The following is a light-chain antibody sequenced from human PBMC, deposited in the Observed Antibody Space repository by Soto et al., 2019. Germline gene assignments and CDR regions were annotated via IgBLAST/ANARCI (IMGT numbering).Light chain of an antibody. CDR1: SSDVGSYNL. J-gene: IGLJ1*01. CDR2: EVS. Sequence: ALTQPASVYGSTGQSITIYYNKTSSDVGSYNLVSWYQHHPGKAPKLMIYEVSKRPSGASNRFSGSKSGNTASLTISGLQAEDEADYYCCSNAGSSSYVFGTGTKVTVL. V-gene: IGLV2-23*02. CDR3: CSNAGSSSYV.